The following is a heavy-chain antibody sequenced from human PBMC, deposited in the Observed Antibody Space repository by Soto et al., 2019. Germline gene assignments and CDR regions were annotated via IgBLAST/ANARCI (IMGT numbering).Heavy chain of an antibody. V-gene: IGHV1-18*01. CDR1: GYTFTSYG. Sequence: QVQLVQSGAEVKKPGASVKVSCKASGYTFTSYGISWVRQAPGQGLEWMGWISAYNGNTNYAQKLQGRVTITADESTSTAYMELSSLRSEDTAVYYCARDEDSGSYNIWGQGTMVTVSS. CDR3: ARDEDSGSYNI. D-gene: IGHD1-26*01. CDR2: ISAYNGNT. J-gene: IGHJ3*02.